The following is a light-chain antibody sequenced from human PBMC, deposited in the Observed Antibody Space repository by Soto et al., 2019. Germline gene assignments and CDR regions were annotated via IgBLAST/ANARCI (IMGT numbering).Light chain of an antibody. J-gene: IGKJ3*01. V-gene: IGKV1-12*01. CDR2: AAS. CDR3: QQANNCPLT. Sequence: DIVMTQSPSTVSVSLGERATISCRASQSVSSYLAWYQQKPGKAPKLLIYAASSLQSGIPARFSSSGSGTDFTLTISSLQPEDFATYYCQQANNCPLTFGRGTKVDIK. CDR1: QSVSSY.